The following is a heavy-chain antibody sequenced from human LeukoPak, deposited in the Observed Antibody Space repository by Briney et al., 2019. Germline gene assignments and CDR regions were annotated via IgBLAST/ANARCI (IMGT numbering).Heavy chain of an antibody. CDR3: AKAGDRELYILLVPAATYFGC. CDR1: GGSISSSNW. V-gene: IGHV4-4*02. CDR2: IYHSGST. D-gene: IGHD2-2*01. J-gene: IGHJ4*02. Sequence: SGTLSLTCAVSGGSISSSNWWSWVRRPPGKGLEWIGEIYHSGSTNYNPSLKSRVTISVDKSKNQFSLKLSSVTAADTAVYYCAKAGDRELYILLVPAATYFGCWGQGTLVTVSS.